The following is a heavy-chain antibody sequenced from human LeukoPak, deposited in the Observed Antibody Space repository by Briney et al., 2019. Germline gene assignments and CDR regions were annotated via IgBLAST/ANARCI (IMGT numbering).Heavy chain of an antibody. J-gene: IGHJ6*03. D-gene: IGHD3-10*01. CDR3: ARDQFDYMDV. Sequence: SQTLSLTCTVSGGSISSGGYYWSWIRQHPGKGLEWIGYIYYSGSTYYNPSLKSRVTISVDTSKNQFSLELSSVTAADTAVYYCARDQFDYMDVWGKGTTVTVSS. CDR1: GGSISSGGYY. CDR2: IYYSGST. V-gene: IGHV4-31*03.